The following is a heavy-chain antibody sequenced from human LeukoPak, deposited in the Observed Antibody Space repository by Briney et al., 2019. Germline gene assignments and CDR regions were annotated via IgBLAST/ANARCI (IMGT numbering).Heavy chain of an antibody. CDR2: INPSGGST. CDR3: ARDEGSGWYYFDY. CDR1: GYTFTGSY. J-gene: IGHJ4*02. D-gene: IGHD6-19*01. Sequence: GSVKVSCKASGYTFTGSYIHWVRQAPGQGLEWMGIINPSGGSTSYAQKFQGRVTMTRDTSTSTVYMELSSLRSEDTAVYYCARDEGSGWYYFDYWGQGTLVTVSS. V-gene: IGHV1-46*01.